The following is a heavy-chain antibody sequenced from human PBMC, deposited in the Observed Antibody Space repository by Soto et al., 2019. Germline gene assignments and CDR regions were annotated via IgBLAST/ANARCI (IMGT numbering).Heavy chain of an antibody. CDR3: ARGGQDFWSGPFDY. CDR1: GVSISNYF. J-gene: IGHJ4*02. V-gene: IGHV4-4*07. CDR2: IDNSGST. D-gene: IGHD3-3*01. Sequence: ETQSLTCTVSGVSISNYFCNWIRQPAGKGVEWIGRIDNSGSTNYNPSLKSRITMSADTSRNQFSLKLNSVTAADTAVYYCARGGQDFWSGPFDYWGQGALVTVS.